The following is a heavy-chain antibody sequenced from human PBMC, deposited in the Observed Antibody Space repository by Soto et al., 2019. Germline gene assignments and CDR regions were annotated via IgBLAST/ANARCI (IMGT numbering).Heavy chain of an antibody. D-gene: IGHD5-12*01. Sequence: QVQLVESGGGLVNPGGSLRLSCAASKFSFSDYYMSWIRQAPGKGLEWLSYISTTSDYRYYADSVEGRFTISRDNARNSLYLQMDGLRVEDTAVYFCARGVYSGDERSIPSDWCFEVWGRGTRFTVSS. V-gene: IGHV3-11*05. J-gene: IGHJ2*01. CDR2: ISTTSDYR. CDR1: KFSFSDYY. CDR3: ARGVYSGDERSIPSDWCFEV.